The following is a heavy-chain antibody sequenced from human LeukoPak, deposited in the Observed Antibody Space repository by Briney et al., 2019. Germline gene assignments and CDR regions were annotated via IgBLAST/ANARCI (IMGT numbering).Heavy chain of an antibody. CDR1: GYTFTGYY. CDR2: INPNSGGT. D-gene: IGHD2-2*01. V-gene: IGHV1-2*02. CDR3: ERDSSVYCSSTSCYDPYYYMDV. Sequence: GASVKVSCKASGYTFTGYYMHWVRQAPGQGLEWMGWINPNSGGTNYAQKFQGRVTMTRDTSISTAYMELSRLRSDDTAVYYCERDSSVYCSSTSCYDPYYYMDVWGKGTTVTVSS. J-gene: IGHJ6*03.